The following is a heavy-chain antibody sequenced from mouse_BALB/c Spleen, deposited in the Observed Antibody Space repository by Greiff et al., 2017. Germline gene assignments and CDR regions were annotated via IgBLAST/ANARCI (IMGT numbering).Heavy chain of an antibody. Sequence: EVMLVESGGGLVQPGGSLKLSCAASGFTFSSYTMSWVRQTPEKRLEWVAYISNGGGSTYYPDTVKGRFTISRDNAKNTLYLQMSSLKSEDTAMYYCARQGITTEFDYWGQGTTLTVSS. CDR1: GFTFSSYT. V-gene: IGHV5-12-2*01. D-gene: IGHD1-1*01. J-gene: IGHJ2*01. CDR3: ARQGITTEFDY. CDR2: ISNGGGST.